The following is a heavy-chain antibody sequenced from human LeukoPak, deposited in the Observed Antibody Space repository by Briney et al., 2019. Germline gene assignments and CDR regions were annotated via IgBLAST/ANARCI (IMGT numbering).Heavy chain of an antibody. J-gene: IGHJ6*04. CDR1: GGTFSSYA. CDR3: ARATEDIVVVPATYYYYGMDV. V-gene: IGHV1-69*06. D-gene: IGHD2-2*01. CDR2: IIPIFGTA. Sequence: SVKVSCKASGGTFSSYAISWVRQAPGQGLEWMGGIIPIFGTANYAQKFQGRVTITADKSTSTAYMELSSLRSEDTAVYCCARATEDIVVVPATYYYYGMDVWGKGTTVTVSS.